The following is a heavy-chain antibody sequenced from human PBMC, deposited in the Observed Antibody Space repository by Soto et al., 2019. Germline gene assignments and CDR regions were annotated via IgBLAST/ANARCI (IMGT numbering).Heavy chain of an antibody. CDR3: ARHNRYSSPCFGGWFAP. D-gene: IGHD6-13*01. Sequence: GESLKISCQGSGYSFTNYWVGWVRQIPGRGLEWMGIIHPGDSDTRYSPFFQGQVTISADKSISTAYLQWSSLKASDTAMYYCARHNRYSSPCFGGWFAPGAKGTLVTVSS. CDR1: GYSFTNYW. J-gene: IGHJ5*02. CDR2: IHPGDSDT. V-gene: IGHV5-51*01.